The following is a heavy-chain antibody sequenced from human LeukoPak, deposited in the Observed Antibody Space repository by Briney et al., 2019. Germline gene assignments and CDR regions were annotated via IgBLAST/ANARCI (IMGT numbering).Heavy chain of an antibody. Sequence: NPSETLSLTCTVSGGSISSYYWSWIRQPPGKGLEWIGYIYYSGSTNYNPSLKSRVTISVDTSKNQFSLKLSSVTAADTAVYYCARLGDYVWGSYRFNGDWFDPWGQGTLVTVSS. CDR3: ARLGDYVWGSYRFNGDWFDP. CDR2: IYYSGST. D-gene: IGHD3-16*02. J-gene: IGHJ5*02. V-gene: IGHV4-59*08. CDR1: GGSISSYY.